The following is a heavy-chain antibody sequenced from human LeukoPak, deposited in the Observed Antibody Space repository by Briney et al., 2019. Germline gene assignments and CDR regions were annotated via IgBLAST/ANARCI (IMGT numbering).Heavy chain of an antibody. CDR1: GGSISSSSYY. V-gene: IGHV4-39*07. CDR3: ARAEAYSGYEGV. D-gene: IGHD5-12*01. J-gene: IGHJ3*01. Sequence: SETLSLTCTVSGGSISSSSYYWGWIRQPPGKGLEWIGSIYYSGSTYYNPSLKSRVTISVDTSKNQFSLKLSSVTAADTAVYYCARAEAYSGYEGVWGQGTMVTVSS. CDR2: IYYSGST.